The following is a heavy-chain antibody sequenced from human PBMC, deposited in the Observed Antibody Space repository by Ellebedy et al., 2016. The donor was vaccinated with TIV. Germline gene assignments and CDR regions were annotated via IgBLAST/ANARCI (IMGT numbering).Heavy chain of an antibody. CDR1: GFIFSDYY. CDR3: ARDARFIDQQHNWFDP. Sequence: GGSLRLSCAASGFIFSDYYMIWIRQAPGKGLEWVSYISNSGSTIYYADSVKGRFTISRDNAKNSLSLLMNSLRAEDTAVYYFARDARFIDQQHNWFDPWGQGTLVTVSS. V-gene: IGHV3-11*01. D-gene: IGHD2-2*01. CDR2: ISNSGSTI. J-gene: IGHJ5*02.